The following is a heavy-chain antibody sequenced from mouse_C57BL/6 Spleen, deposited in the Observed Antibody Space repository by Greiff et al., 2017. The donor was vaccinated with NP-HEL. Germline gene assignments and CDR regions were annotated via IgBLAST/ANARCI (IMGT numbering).Heavy chain of an antibody. D-gene: IGHD1-1*01. J-gene: IGHJ3*01. CDR3: ARADYYGSSYFAY. CDR1: GYTFTDYY. V-gene: IGHV1-19*01. CDR2: INPYNGGT. Sequence: EVQLQQSGPVLVKPGASVKMSCKASGYTFTDYYMNWVKQSHGKSLEWIGVINPYNGGTSYNQKFKGKATLTVDKSSSTAYMELNSLTSEDSAVYYCARADYYGSSYFAYWGQGTLVTVSA.